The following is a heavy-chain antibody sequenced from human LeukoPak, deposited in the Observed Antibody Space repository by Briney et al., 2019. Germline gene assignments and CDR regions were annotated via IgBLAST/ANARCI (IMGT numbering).Heavy chain of an antibody. V-gene: IGHV3-7*01. D-gene: IGHD3-3*01. J-gene: IGHJ4*02. CDR1: RFTFSRYW. Sequence: GGSLRLSCAASRFTFSRYWMSWVRQAPGKGLEWVANIKQDGSERCYVDSVRGRFTISRDNAKNSVYLQMNSLRAEDTAVYYCARDIHRYYGDYWGQGTLVTVSS. CDR2: IKQDGSER. CDR3: ARDIHRYYGDY.